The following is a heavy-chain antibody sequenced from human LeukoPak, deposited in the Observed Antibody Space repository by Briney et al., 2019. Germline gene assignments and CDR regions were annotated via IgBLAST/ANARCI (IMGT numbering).Heavy chain of an antibody. CDR2: FDPEDGEP. J-gene: IGHJ4*02. D-gene: IGHD2-15*01. Sequence: GASVKVSCKVSGYTLPELSMHWVRPAPGRGLEWMGGFDPEDGEPIYVQKFQGRVTMTEDTSTDTAYMELSSLRSEDTAVYYCATSSVVVVAATLDYWGQGTLVTVSS. V-gene: IGHV1-24*01. CDR1: GYTLPELS. CDR3: ATSSVVVVAATLDY.